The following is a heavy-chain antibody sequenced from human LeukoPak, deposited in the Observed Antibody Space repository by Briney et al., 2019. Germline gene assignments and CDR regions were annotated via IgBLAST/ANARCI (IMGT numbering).Heavy chain of an antibody. J-gene: IGHJ3*02. Sequence: PSETLSLTCAVSGGSISSSNWWSWVRQPPGKGLEWIGEIYHSGSTNYNPSLKSRVTISVDTSKNQFSLKLSSVTAADTAVYYCAREDDYGGRGHAFDIWGQGTMVTVSS. CDR1: GGSISSSNW. V-gene: IGHV4-4*02. CDR2: IYHSGST. CDR3: AREDDYGGRGHAFDI. D-gene: IGHD4-23*01.